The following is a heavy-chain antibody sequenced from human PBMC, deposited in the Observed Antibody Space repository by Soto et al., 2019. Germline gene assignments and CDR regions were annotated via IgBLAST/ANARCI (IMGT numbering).Heavy chain of an antibody. CDR2: IYYSGST. D-gene: IGHD5-18*01. CDR1: GGSISSYY. J-gene: IGHJ4*02. Sequence: SETLSLTCTVSGGSISSYYWSWIRQPPGKGLEWIGYIYYSGSTNYNPSLKSRVTISVDTSKNQFSLKLSSVTAADTAVYYCARHELTNGYSYVGYWGQGTLVTVSS. V-gene: IGHV4-59*01. CDR3: ARHELTNGYSYVGY.